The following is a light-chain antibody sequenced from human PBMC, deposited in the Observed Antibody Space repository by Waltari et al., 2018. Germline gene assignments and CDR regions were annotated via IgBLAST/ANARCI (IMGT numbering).Light chain of an antibody. V-gene: IGLV3-1*01. CDR1: NVRNQY. CDR3: QAWDTSNVA. J-gene: IGLJ2*01. CDR2: QDD. Sequence: SSDLTQPPSVSVSPGQTVSITCTGNNVRNQYVYWYQHRPGQSPVLVIYQDDKRPSGIPERFSAFNSDNTATLIITTTQAIDEADYYCQAWDTSNVAFGGGTKLTVL.